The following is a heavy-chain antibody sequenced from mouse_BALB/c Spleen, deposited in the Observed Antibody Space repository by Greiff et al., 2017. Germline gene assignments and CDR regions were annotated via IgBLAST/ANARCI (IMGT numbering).Heavy chain of an antibody. V-gene: IGHV4-1*02. CDR2: INPDSSTI. CDR1: GFDFSRYW. CDR3: ARRGYYFMDY. Sequence: EVKVVESGGGLVQPGGSLKLSCAASGFDFSRYWMSWVRQAPGKGLEWIGEINPDSSTINYTPSLKDKFIISRDNAKNTLYLQMSKVRSEDTALYYCARRGYYFMDYWGQGTSVTVSS. J-gene: IGHJ4*01. D-gene: IGHD2-3*01.